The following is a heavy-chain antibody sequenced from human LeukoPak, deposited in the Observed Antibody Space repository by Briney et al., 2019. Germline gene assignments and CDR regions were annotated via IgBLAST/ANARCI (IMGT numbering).Heavy chain of an antibody. CDR3: ARGADTAMLDDYYYGMDV. D-gene: IGHD5-18*01. J-gene: IGHJ6*02. V-gene: IGHV1-69*10. CDR2: IIPILGIA. CDR1: GGTFSSYA. Sequence: SVKVSCKASGGTFSSYAISWVRQAPGQGLEWMGWIIPILGIANYAQKFQGRVTITADKSTSTAYMELSSLRSEDTAVYYCARGADTAMLDDYYYGMDVWGQGTTVTVSS.